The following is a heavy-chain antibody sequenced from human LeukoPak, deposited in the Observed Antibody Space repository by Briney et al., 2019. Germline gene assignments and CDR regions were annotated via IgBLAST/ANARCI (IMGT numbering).Heavy chain of an antibody. CDR1: GYTLTELS. D-gene: IGHD2-2*01. CDR3: AIASRYCSSTSCYDAFDI. V-gene: IGHV1-24*01. CDR2: FDPEDGET. Sequence: ASVNVPCKVSGYTLTELSVHWVRQATGKGLERMGGFDPEDGETIYARKFQGRVTMTEDTSTDTAYMELSSLRSEDTAVYYCAIASRYCSSTSCYDAFDIWGQGTMVTVSS. J-gene: IGHJ3*02.